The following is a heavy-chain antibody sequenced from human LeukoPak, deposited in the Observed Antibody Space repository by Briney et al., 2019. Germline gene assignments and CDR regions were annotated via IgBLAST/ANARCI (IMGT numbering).Heavy chain of an antibody. J-gene: IGHJ1*01. D-gene: IGHD3-10*01. V-gene: IGHV3-23*01. CDR3: AKYFASGSYYKLPH. Sequence: GGSLRLSCAASGFTSSSYAMSWVRQAPGKGLEWVSTISGSGAYTYYADSVKGRFTISRDNSKNTLYLQMNSLRAEDTAVYCCAKYFASGSYYKLPHWGQGTLVTVSS. CDR2: ISGSGAYT. CDR1: GFTSSSYA.